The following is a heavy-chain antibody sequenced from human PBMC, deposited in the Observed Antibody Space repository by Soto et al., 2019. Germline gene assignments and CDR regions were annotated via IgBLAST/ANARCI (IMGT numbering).Heavy chain of an antibody. J-gene: IGHJ6*02. V-gene: IGHV3-15*07. CDR3: TTDKAYYDFWSFYYYGMDV. CDR1: GFTFSNAW. D-gene: IGHD3-3*01. CDR2: IKSKTDGGTT. Sequence: EVQLVESGGGLVQPGGSLRLSCAASGFTFSNAWMNWVRQAPGKRLEWVGSIKSKTDGGTTDYAAPVKGRFTISRDDTKNTLYLQMNSLKTEDTAVYYCTTDKAYYDFWSFYYYGMDVWGQGTTVTVSS.